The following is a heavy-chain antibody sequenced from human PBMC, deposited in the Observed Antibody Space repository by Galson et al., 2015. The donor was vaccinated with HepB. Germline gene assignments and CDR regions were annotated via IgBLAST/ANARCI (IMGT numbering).Heavy chain of an antibody. CDR2: ISSSSSYT. J-gene: IGHJ4*02. CDR1: GFTFSDYY. Sequence: SLRLSCAASGFTFSDYYMSWIRQAPGKGLEWVSYISSSSSYTNYADSVKGRFTISRDNAKNSLYLQMNSLRAEDTAVYYCARDTVEWELLLTATSSPPDYWGQGTLVTVSS. V-gene: IGHV3-11*06. CDR3: ARDTVEWELLLTATSSPPDY. D-gene: IGHD1-26*01.